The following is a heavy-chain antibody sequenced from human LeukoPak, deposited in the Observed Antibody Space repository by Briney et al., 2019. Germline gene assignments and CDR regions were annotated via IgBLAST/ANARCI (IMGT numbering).Heavy chain of an antibody. D-gene: IGHD3-3*01. CDR2: ISHSGST. CDR1: GGSFSGYY. V-gene: IGHV4-34*01. J-gene: IGHJ5*02. CDR3: ARSVGEYYDFWSGYYTRKGNWFDP. Sequence: SETLSLTCAVYGGSFSGYYWSWIRQPPGKGLEWIGEISHSGSTNYNPSLKSRVTISVDTSKNQFSLKLSSVTAADTAVYYCARSVGEYYDFWSGYYTRKGNWFDPWGQGTLVTVSS.